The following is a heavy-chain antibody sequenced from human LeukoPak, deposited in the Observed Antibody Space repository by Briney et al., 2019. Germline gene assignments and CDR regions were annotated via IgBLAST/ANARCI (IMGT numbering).Heavy chain of an antibody. V-gene: IGHV3-74*01. J-gene: IGHJ4*02. CDR1: GFTFSSYW. CDR2: INSDGSST. D-gene: IGHD1-26*01. CDR3: VRGAPFDY. Sequence: PAGSLPVSRAASGFTFSSYWMHWVRQAPGKGLVWVSRINSDGSSTSYADSVKGRFTISRENAKNTLYLQMNSLRAEDTAVYNCVRGAPFDYWGKGPVDPVSS.